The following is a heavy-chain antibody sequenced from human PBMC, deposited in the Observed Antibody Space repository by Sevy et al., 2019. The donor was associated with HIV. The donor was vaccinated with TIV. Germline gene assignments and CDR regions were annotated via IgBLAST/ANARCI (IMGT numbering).Heavy chain of an antibody. CDR1: GFSFDAYA. CDR3: TRSRRMSGAGLTDYYYYMDV. CDR2: IRSKVYGGTT. Sequence: GGSLRLSCRVSGFSFDAYAMSWVRQAPGKGLECVGFIRSKVYGGTTEYAASVEGRFLISRDDSKSIAYLQMNSVKIEDTAIYYCTRSRRMSGAGLTDYYYYMDVWGKGTMVTVSS. D-gene: IGHD1-26*01. J-gene: IGHJ6*03. V-gene: IGHV3-49*04.